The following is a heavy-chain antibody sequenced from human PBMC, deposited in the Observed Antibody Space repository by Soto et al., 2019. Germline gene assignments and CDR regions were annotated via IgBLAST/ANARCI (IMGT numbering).Heavy chain of an antibody. D-gene: IGHD3-10*01. CDR2: IYYTGST. V-gene: IGHV4-59*01. CDR1: GGSISSYY. J-gene: IGHJ3*02. Sequence: SETLSLTCTVSGGSISSYYWNWMRQSPGKALEWIGYIYYTGSTNYNPSLKSRVTISVDTSKNQFSLKLNSVTAADTAVYYCARRYGSAFDIWGQGTMVTVSS. CDR3: ARRYGSAFDI.